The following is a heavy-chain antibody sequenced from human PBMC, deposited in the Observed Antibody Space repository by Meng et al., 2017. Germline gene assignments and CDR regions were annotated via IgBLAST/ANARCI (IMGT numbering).Heavy chain of an antibody. CDR2: INHSGST. V-gene: IGHV4-34*01. Sequence: LQQLGAGLVKPSETLSPPFIVSGGSFSDYYWSWIRQPPGKGLEWIGQINHSGSTNYNPSLESRATISVDTSQNNLSLKLSSVTAADSAVYYCARGPTTMAHDFDYWGQGTLVTVSS. J-gene: IGHJ4*02. CDR3: ARGPTTMAHDFDY. D-gene: IGHD4-11*01. CDR1: GGSFSDYY.